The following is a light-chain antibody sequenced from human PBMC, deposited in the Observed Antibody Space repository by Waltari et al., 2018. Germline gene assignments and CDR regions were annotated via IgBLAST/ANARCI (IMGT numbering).Light chain of an antibody. CDR3: MQALQTPWT. V-gene: IGKV2-28*01. Sequence: DIVMTQSPLSLPVNPGEPASISCRSSQSLLHSNGYNYLDWYLQKQGQSPQLLIYLGSNRASGVPDRFSGSGSGTDFTLKISRVEAEDVGVYYCMQALQTPWTCGQGTKVEIK. J-gene: IGKJ1*01. CDR1: QSLLHSNGYNY. CDR2: LGS.